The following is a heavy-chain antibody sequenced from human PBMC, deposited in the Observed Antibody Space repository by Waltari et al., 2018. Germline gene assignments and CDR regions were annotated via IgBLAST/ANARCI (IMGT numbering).Heavy chain of an antibody. CDR1: GGSFSGYY. Sequence: QVQLQQWGAGLLKPSETLSLTCAAYGGSFSGYYWSWIRQPPGKGLEWLGEINHSGSTNYNPSLKSRVTISVDTSKNQFSLKLSSVTAADTAVYYCARGTRDKRFLVGGLLPYYYGMDVWGQGTTVTVSS. CDR2: INHSGST. V-gene: IGHV4-34*01. D-gene: IGHD3-3*01. J-gene: IGHJ6*02. CDR3: ARGTRDKRFLVGGLLPYYYGMDV.